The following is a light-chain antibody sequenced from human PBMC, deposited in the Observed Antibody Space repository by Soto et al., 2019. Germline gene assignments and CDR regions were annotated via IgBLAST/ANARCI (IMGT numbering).Light chain of an antibody. CDR2: AAS. Sequence: DIQMTQSPSSLSASVGDRVTITCRASQRISTYLNWYQQKPGKAPKILIYAASSLQSGVPSRFSGSGSGTDFTLTISSLQPEDFATYYCQQSYTTPRAFGGGTKVDIK. J-gene: IGKJ4*01. CDR1: QRISTY. V-gene: IGKV1-39*01. CDR3: QQSYTTPRA.